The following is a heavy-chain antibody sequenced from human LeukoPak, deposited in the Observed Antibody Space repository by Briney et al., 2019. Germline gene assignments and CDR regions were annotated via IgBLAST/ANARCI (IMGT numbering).Heavy chain of an antibody. D-gene: IGHD6-13*01. CDR3: ATDAGYSSRWYNY. J-gene: IGHJ4*02. V-gene: IGHV3-15*01. CDR2: IKSNIDGGTI. Sequence: GGSLRLSCAASGFTFTNAYMTWVRQAPGKGLEWVGRIKSNIDGGTIDYAAPVKGRFSISRDDSRNTLFLQMNSLKTEDTAVYYCATDAGYSSRWYNYWGQGTLVTVAS. CDR1: GFTFTNAY.